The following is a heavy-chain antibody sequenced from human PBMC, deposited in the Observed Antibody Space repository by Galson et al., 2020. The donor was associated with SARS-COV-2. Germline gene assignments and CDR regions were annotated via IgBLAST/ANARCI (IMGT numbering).Heavy chain of an antibody. V-gene: IGHV4-30-2*01. CDR1: GGSISSGGYS. D-gene: IGHD4-17*01. Sequence: SETLSLTCAVSGGSISSGGYSWSWIRQPPGKGLEWIGYIYHSGSTYYNPSLKSRVTISVDRSKNQFSLKLSSVTAADTAVYYCARIVIRDYPENPNLYFDLWGRGTLVTVSS. CDR3: ARIVIRDYPENPNLYFDL. CDR2: IYHSGST. J-gene: IGHJ2*01.